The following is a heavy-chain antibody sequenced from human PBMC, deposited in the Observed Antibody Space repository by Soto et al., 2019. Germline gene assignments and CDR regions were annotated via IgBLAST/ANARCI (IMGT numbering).Heavy chain of an antibody. CDR3: ARELFGRSVWFDP. CDR1: GGSISSYY. J-gene: IGHJ5*02. CDR2: IYYSGST. V-gene: IGHV4-59*01. D-gene: IGHD3-10*01. Sequence: QVQLQESGPGLVKPSETLSLTCTVSGGSISSYYWSWIRQPPGKGLEWIGYIYYSGSTNYNPSLKSRVAIAVDPSKDLFSLTLSSVTAADTAVYYCARELFGRSVWFDPWGQGTLVTVSS.